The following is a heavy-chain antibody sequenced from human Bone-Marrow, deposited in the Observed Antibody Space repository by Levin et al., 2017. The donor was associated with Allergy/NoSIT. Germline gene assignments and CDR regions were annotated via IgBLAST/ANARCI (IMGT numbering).Heavy chain of an antibody. CDR1: GGSISSGDYY. D-gene: IGHD6-19*01. Sequence: SETLSLTCTVSGGSISSGDYYWSWIRQPPGKGLEWIGYIYYSGSTYYNPSLKCRVTISVDTSKNQFSLKLSSVTAADTAVYYCARFEWLDFWYFDLWGRGTLVTVSS. CDR2: IYYSGST. CDR3: ARFEWLDFWYFDL. J-gene: IGHJ2*01. V-gene: IGHV4-30-4*01.